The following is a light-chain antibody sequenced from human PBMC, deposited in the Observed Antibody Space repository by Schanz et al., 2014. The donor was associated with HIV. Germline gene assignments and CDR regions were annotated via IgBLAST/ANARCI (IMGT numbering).Light chain of an antibody. Sequence: DIQMTQSPSSLSASVRDRVTITCRASQDIRNDLGWYQQKPGKAPKRLIYAASSLQSGVPSRFSASGSGTDFTLTISSLQPDDSATYYCHQYADSSWSFGLGTKVETK. J-gene: IGKJ1*01. CDR1: QDIRND. CDR3: HQYADSSWS. CDR2: AAS. V-gene: IGKV1-17*01.